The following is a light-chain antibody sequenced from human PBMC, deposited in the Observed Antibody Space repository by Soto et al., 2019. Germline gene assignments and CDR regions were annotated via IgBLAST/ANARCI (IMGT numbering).Light chain of an antibody. CDR2: ATS. V-gene: IGKV1-16*01. CDR1: QGINHY. J-gene: IGKJ4*01. Sequence: DIQMTQSPSSLSASVGDRVTITCQASQGINHYLAWFQQKPGKVPKLLIYATSTLQNGVPSRFSGSGSGTEFTLTISSLQPDDFATYYCQQYSTYSPESTFGGGTKVDIK. CDR3: QQYSTYSPEST.